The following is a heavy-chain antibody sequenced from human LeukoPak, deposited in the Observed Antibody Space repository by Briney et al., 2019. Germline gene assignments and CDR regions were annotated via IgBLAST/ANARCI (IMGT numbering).Heavy chain of an antibody. Sequence: ASVKVSCKASGYTFTSYDINWVRQATGQGLEWMGWMNPNSGNTGYAQKFQGRVTMTRYTSISTAYMELSSLRSEDTAVYYCARDGPRTYYDFWSGYYTGVYYYYGMDVWGQGTTVTVSS. D-gene: IGHD3-3*01. J-gene: IGHJ6*02. V-gene: IGHV1-8*01. CDR1: GYTFTSYD. CDR3: ARDGPRTYYDFWSGYYTGVYYYYGMDV. CDR2: MNPNSGNT.